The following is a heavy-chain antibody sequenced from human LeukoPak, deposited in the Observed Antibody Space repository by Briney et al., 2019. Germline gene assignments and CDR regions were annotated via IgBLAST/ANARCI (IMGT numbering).Heavy chain of an antibody. CDR1: GDSVSSNSAA. CDR2: TYYRPKWYN. D-gene: IGHD1-26*01. J-gene: IGHJ6*02. CDR3: ARDKPIVGATTYYYYGMDV. V-gene: IGHV6-1*01. Sequence: SQTLSLTCAISGDSVSSNSAAWNWIRQSPSRGLEWLGRTYYRPKWYNDYAVSVKSRITINPDTSKNQFSLQLNSVTPEDTAVYYCARDKPIVGATTYYYYGMDVWGQGTTVTVSS.